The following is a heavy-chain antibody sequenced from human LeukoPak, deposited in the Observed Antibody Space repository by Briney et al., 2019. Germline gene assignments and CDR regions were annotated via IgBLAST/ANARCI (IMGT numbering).Heavy chain of an antibody. CDR1: GFTLSIYW. CDR2: INQDGSEK. J-gene: IGHJ4*02. V-gene: IGHV3-7*05. Sequence: GGSLRLSCEASGFTLSIYWMSWVRQAPGKGLEWVANINQDGSEKYYVDSVKGRFTISRDNAQNSLYLQMNSLGDEDTAVYYCARDDKYSFDYWGQGTLVTVSS. CDR3: ARDDKYSFDY.